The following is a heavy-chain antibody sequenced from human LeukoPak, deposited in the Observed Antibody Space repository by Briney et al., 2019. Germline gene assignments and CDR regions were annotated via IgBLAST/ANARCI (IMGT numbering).Heavy chain of an antibody. CDR3: AREYYDTSGRKYPFDI. D-gene: IGHD3-22*01. V-gene: IGHV1-2*02. J-gene: IGHJ3*02. Sequence: ASVKVSCKASAYTFTDYDMSWVRQAPGQGLEWMGWIDPHSGGTKYAQKFQGRVTMTTATSISTAYVELSRLRSDDTAVYYCAREYYDTSGRKYPFDIWGQGTMVTVSS. CDR2: IDPHSGGT. CDR1: AYTFTDYD.